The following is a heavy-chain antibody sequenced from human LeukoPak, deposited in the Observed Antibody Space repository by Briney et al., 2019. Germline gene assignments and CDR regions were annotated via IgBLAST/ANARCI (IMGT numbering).Heavy chain of an antibody. CDR3: ARVFGVWQYGSGSYYNDY. CDR2: INPNSGGP. V-gene: IGHV1-2*02. Sequence: ASVKVSCKASGYTFTGYYMHWVRQAPGQGLEWMGWINPNSGGPNYAQNFPGRVTITMDTSISTAYMELSSLRSDDTAVYYCARVFGVWQYGSGSYYNDYWGEGTLVTVSS. D-gene: IGHD3-10*01. CDR1: GYTFTGYY. J-gene: IGHJ4*02.